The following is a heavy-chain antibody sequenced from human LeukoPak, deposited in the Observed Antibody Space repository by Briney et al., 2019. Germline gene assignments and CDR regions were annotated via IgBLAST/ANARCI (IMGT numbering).Heavy chain of an antibody. CDR3: ARDQYDTWSRRGNFDS. CDR1: GFTVRSDD. D-gene: IGHD3-3*01. V-gene: IGHV3-21*04. Sequence: GGSLRLSCAAFGFTVRSDDMNWVRQAPGKGLEWVSSISSSSSHIYYADSVKGRFTISRDNAKNSLYLQMNSLRAEDTAVFYCARDQYDTWSRRGNFDSWGQRTLVIVSS. J-gene: IGHJ4*02. CDR2: ISSSSSHI.